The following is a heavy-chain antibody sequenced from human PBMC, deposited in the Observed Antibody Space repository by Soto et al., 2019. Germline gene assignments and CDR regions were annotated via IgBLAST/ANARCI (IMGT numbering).Heavy chain of an antibody. D-gene: IGHD3-3*01. CDR1: GFTFSSYV. CDR2: ISYDGSNK. Sequence: GGSLRLSCAASGFTFSSYVMHWVRQSPGKGLEWAAVISYDGSNKYYADSVKGRFTISRDNSKNTLYLQMNSLRAEDTAVYYCAKDFWSGYYYFDYWGQGTLVTVSS. J-gene: IGHJ4*02. CDR3: AKDFWSGYYYFDY. V-gene: IGHV3-30*18.